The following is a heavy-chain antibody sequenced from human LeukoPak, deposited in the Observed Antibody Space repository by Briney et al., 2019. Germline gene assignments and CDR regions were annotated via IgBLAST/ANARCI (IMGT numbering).Heavy chain of an antibody. CDR2: IYYSGST. D-gene: IGHD6-13*01. Sequence: PSETLSLTCTVSGGSISNYYWTWIRQPPGKGLEWIGSIYYSGSTYYNPSLKSRVTISGDTSKNQLSLKLSSVTAADTAVYYCARRRDSSSWYEEDYWGQGTLVTVSS. CDR1: GGSISNYY. CDR3: ARRRDSSSWYEEDY. V-gene: IGHV4-59*05. J-gene: IGHJ4*02.